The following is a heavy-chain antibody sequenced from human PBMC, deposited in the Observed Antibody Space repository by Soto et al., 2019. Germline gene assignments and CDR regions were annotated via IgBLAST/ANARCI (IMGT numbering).Heavy chain of an antibody. J-gene: IGHJ6*02. V-gene: IGHV3-13*01. CDR1: GFTFSSYD. CDR2: IGTAGDT. Sequence: GGSLRLSCAASGFTFSSYDMHWVRQATGKGLEWVSAIGTAGDTYYPGSVKGRFTISRENAKNSLYLQMNSLRAGDTAVYYCAREGTIFGEVSGMDVWGQGSTVTVSS. CDR3: AREGTIFGEVSGMDV. D-gene: IGHD3-3*01.